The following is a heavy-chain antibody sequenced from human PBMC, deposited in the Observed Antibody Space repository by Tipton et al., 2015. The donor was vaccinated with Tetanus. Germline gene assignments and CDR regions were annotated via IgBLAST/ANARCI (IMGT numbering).Heavy chain of an antibody. CDR3: ARTLRSYYYYYGMDV. Sequence: QVQLVQSGAEVKKPGASVKVSCKASGYTFTSYGISWVRQAPGQGLEWMGWISANNGNTNYAQKLQGRVTMTTDTSTSTAYMELRSLRSDDTAVYYCARTLRSYYYYYGMDVWGQGTTVTVSS. CDR1: GYTFTSYG. D-gene: IGHD2-15*01. V-gene: IGHV1-18*01. J-gene: IGHJ6*02. CDR2: ISANNGNT.